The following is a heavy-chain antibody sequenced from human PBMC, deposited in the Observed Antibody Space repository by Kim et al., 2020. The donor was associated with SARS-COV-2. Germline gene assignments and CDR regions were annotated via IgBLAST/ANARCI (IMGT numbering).Heavy chain of an antibody. J-gene: IGHJ4*02. CDR3: TRGLSTGRPGGFDY. D-gene: IGHD1-1*01. CDR1: GFTFSRYS. V-gene: IGHV3-21*06. CDR2: ISSHSIYI. Sequence: GGSLRLSCAASGFTFSRYSMNWVRQAPGKGLEWVSTISSHSIYIYYADSVQGRFTISRDNAKNSLWLEMNSLRAEDTAMYYCTRGLSTGRPGGFDYWGQGTLVTVSS.